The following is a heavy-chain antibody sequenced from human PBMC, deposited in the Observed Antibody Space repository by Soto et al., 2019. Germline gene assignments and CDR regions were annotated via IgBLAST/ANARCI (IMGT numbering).Heavy chain of an antibody. Sequence: QVQLQQSGPGLVKPSQTLSLTCASSGDSVSSYSAAWNWIRQSPSGGLEWLGRTYYRSRFFSDYAESVKSRIIINPDTSKNQFSLQLKSVTPEDTAVYYCVRDRYSSSGWFDPWGQGTPVTVSS. D-gene: IGHD3-10*01. V-gene: IGHV6-1*02. CDR1: GDSVSSYSAA. J-gene: IGHJ5*02. CDR2: TYYRSRFFS. CDR3: VRDRYSSSGWFDP.